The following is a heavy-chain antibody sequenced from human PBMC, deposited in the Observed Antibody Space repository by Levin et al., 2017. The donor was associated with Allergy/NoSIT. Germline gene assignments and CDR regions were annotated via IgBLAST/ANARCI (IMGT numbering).Heavy chain of an antibody. CDR1: GYILTSYW. Sequence: GESLKISCKDSGYILTSYWIAWVRQMPGKGLEWMGIIYPGDSDTRYSPSFQGQVTISADKSTRTAYLQWSTLKASDTAIYYCVRRGGNSAVDFWGQGTLVTVSS. CDR3: VRRGGNSAVDF. V-gene: IGHV5-51*01. J-gene: IGHJ4*02. CDR2: IYPGDSDT. D-gene: IGHD1-26*01.